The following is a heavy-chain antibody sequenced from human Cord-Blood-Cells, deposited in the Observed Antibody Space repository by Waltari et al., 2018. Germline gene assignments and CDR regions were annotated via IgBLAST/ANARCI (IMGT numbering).Heavy chain of an antibody. V-gene: IGHV4-59*01. CDR3: AGNTAMVGWFDP. CDR2: IHYSGST. Sequence: QVQLQESGPGLVKPSETLSLTCTVSGGPISSYYWSWTRQPPGKGLEWIGYIHYSGSTNYNPSLKSRVTISVDTSKNQFSLKLSSVTAADTAVYYCAGNTAMVGWFDPWGQGTLVTVSS. CDR1: GGPISSYY. D-gene: IGHD5-18*01. J-gene: IGHJ5*02.